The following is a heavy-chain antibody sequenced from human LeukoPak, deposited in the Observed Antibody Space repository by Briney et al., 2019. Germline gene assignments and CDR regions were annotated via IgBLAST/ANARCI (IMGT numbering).Heavy chain of an antibody. CDR3: ARAVFWSGYYVLDY. CDR2: IKQDGSEK. V-gene: IGHV3-7*01. Sequence: GGSLRLSCAASGFTFSGYWMSWVRQAPGKGLEWVANIKQDGSEKYYVDSVKGRFTISRDNAKNSLYLQMNSLRAEDTAVYYCARAVFWSGYYVLDYWGQGTLVTVSS. J-gene: IGHJ4*02. CDR1: GFTFSGYW. D-gene: IGHD3-3*01.